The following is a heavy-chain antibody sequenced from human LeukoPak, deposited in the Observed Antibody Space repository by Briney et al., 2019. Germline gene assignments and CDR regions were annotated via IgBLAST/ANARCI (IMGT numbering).Heavy chain of an antibody. J-gene: IGHJ4*02. V-gene: IGHV3-30*02. Sequence: GGSLRLSYAASGFTFSSYGMHWVRQAPGKGLEWVAFIRSDGSTKYYADSVKGRFTISRDNSKNTLFLHMNSLRTEDTAVYYCAKDVAAGNFDYWGQGTLVAVSS. CDR2: IRSDGSTK. CDR1: GFTFSSYG. D-gene: IGHD6-13*01. CDR3: AKDVAAGNFDY.